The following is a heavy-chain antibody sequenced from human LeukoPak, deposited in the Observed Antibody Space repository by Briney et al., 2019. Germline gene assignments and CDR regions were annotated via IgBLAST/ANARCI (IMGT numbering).Heavy chain of an antibody. CDR1: GGGGSISSHY. D-gene: IGHD5-24*01. Sequence: SETLTLTCTVSGGGGSISSHYWSWIRQPAGKGLEWIGRIYFTGTITYNPSLESRVTMSIDTSKNQFSLKLNSLTAADTAVYYCAREGRDGYNFGDRYFDYWGQGTLVTVSS. CDR3: AREGRDGYNFGDRYFDY. J-gene: IGHJ4*02. V-gene: IGHV4-4*07. CDR2: IYFTGTI.